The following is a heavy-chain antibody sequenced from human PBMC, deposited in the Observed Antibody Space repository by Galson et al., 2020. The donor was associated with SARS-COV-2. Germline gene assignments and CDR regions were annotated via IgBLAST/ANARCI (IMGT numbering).Heavy chain of an antibody. CDR2: INQDGSET. V-gene: IGHV3-7*01. CDR3: ARQRFYYYNPPGHDYAMDV. D-gene: IGHD3-10*01. CDR1: GFTFSNFW. Sequence: GESLKISCGVSGFTFSNFWMSWVRQPPGKGLEWVANINQDGSETHYVDSVKGRFTISRDNARNSLYLQMNSLSAEDTAVYFCARQRFYYYNPPGHDYAMDVWGRGTTVTVSS. J-gene: IGHJ6*02.